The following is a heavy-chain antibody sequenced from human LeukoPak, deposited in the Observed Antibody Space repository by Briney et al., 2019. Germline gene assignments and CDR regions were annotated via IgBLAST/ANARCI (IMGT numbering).Heavy chain of an antibody. CDR2: INHSEST. J-gene: IGHJ6*04. D-gene: IGHD3-3*01. Sequence: SETLSLTCAVYGGSLSGYYWSWIRQPPGKGLEWIGEINHSESTNYNPSLKSRVTISVDTSKYQFSLKLSSVTAADTAVYYCARVSMDYDFWSGYSLDVWGKGTTVTVSS. CDR1: GGSLSGYY. CDR3: ARVSMDYDFWSGYSLDV. V-gene: IGHV4-34*01.